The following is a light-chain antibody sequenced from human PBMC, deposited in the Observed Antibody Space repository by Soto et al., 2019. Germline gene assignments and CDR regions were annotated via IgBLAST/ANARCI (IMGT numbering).Light chain of an antibody. CDR1: TSNILRNY. J-gene: IGLJ1*01. V-gene: IGLV1-47*01. CDR3: SSYTSSSTPFV. Sequence: QSVLTQPPSASGNPGQRLTISCSGSTSNILRNYVYWYRQFPGTAPRLLISMNDQRPSGVPDRFSGSKSGNTASLTISGLQAEDEADYYCSSYTSSSTPFVFGTGTKVTVL. CDR2: MND.